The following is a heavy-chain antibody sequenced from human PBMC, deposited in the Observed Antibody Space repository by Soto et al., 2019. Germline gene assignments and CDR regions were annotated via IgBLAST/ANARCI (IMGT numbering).Heavy chain of an antibody. D-gene: IGHD3-16*01. Sequence: EVQLLESGGALVQSGGSLRLSCAASGFTFSTFAMSWVRQAPGKGLEWVSGISGRGDNKDHADSVKGRFTISRDNSKNALYLQMNRLGAEDTAVYYCGQGSDYVLKGTPVRKVQYYYYYVDVCGKGTTVTVSS. CDR2: ISGRGDNK. CDR1: GFTFSTFA. J-gene: IGHJ6*03. CDR3: GQGSDYVLKGTPVRKVQYYYYYVDV. V-gene: IGHV3-23*01.